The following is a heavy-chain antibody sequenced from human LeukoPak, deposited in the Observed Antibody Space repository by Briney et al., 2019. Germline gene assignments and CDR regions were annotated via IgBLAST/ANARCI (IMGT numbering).Heavy chain of an antibody. CDR2: IYTSGST. CDR3: AREGLPPYYYYYYYMDV. J-gene: IGHJ6*03. V-gene: IGHV4-61*02. Sequence: SETLSLTCTVSGGSISSGSYYWSWIRQPAGKGLEWIGRIYTSGSTNYNPSLKSRVTISVDTSKNQFSLKLSSVTAADTAVYYCAREGLPPYYYYYYYMDVWGKGTTVTVSS. CDR1: GGSISSGSYY.